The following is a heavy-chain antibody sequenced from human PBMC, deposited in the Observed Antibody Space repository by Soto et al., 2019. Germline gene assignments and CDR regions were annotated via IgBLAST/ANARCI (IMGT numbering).Heavy chain of an antibody. CDR2: ISYDGSNK. J-gene: IGHJ4*02. D-gene: IGHD3-22*01. Sequence: PGGSLRLSCAASGFTFSSYGMHWVRQAPGKGLEWVAVISYDGSNKYYADSVKGRFTISRDNSKNTLYLQMNSLRAEDTAVYYCAIGPTVVVIGNWGQGTLVTVS. CDR1: GFTFSSYG. CDR3: AIGPTVVVIGN. V-gene: IGHV3-30*03.